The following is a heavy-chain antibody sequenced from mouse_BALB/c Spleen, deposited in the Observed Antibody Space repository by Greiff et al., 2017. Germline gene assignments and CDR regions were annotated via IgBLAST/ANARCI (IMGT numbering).Heavy chain of an antibody. D-gene: IGHD1-1*01. CDR1: GFTFSNYW. V-gene: IGHV6-6*02. Sequence: EVKVEESGGGLVQPGGSMKLSCVASGFTFSNYWMNWVRQSPEKGLEWVAEIRLKSNNYATHYAESVKGRFTISRDDSKSSVYLQMNNLRAEDTGIYYCTRLLRGSYAMDYWGQGTSVTVSS. CDR3: TRLLRGSYAMDY. CDR2: IRLKSNNYAT. J-gene: IGHJ4*01.